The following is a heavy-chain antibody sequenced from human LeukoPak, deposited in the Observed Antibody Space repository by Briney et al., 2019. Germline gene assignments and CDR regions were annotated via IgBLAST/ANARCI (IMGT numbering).Heavy chain of an antibody. CDR2: ISAYNGNT. Sequence: GASVKVSCKASGYTFTRYGISWVRQASGQGLEWMGWISAYNGNTNYAQKLQGRVTMTTDTSTSTAYMELRSLRSDDTAVYYCARVYYDSSGYFLYYFDYWGQGTLVTVSS. D-gene: IGHD3-22*01. CDR1: GYTFTRYG. J-gene: IGHJ4*02. CDR3: ARVYYDSSGYFLYYFDY. V-gene: IGHV1-18*01.